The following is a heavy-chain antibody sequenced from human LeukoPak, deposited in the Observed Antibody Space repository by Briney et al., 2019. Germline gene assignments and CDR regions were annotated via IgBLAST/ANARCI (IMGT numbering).Heavy chain of an antibody. V-gene: IGHV4-39*01. CDR1: GGSISSSSYY. J-gene: IGHJ4*02. CDR2: IYYSGST. Sequence: SETLSLTCTVSGGSISSSSYYWGWIRQPPGKGLEWIGSIYYSGSTYYNPSLKSRVTISVDTSKNQFSLKLSSVTAADTAVYYCARIGSNGSGSYSDYWGQGTLVTVSS. CDR3: ARIGSNGSGSYSDY. D-gene: IGHD3-10*01.